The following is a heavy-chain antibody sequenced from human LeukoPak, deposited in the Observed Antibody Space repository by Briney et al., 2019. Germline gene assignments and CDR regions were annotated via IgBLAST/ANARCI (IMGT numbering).Heavy chain of an antibody. D-gene: IGHD3-22*01. V-gene: IGHV3-23*01. Sequence: GGSLRLSCAASGFTFSNYGMRWVRQAPGKGLEWVSSISHGGHHTYYEDSVRGRFITSRDNSKNTLYLQMDSLRAEDTAVYYCAKGRYYYDSSDAFDIWGQGTMVTVSS. J-gene: IGHJ3*02. CDR1: GFTFSNYG. CDR3: AKGRYYYDSSDAFDI. CDR2: ISHGGHHT.